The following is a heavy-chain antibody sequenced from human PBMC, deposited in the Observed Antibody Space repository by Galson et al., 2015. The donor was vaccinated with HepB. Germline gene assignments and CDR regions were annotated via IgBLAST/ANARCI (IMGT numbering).Heavy chain of an antibody. CDR2: IDPSDSYT. D-gene: IGHD3-16*01. CDR1: GYSFTSYW. Sequence: QSGAEVTKPGESLRISCKGSGYSFTSYWISWVRQMPGKGLEWMGRIDPSDSYTNYSPSFQGHVTISADKSISTAYLQWSSLKASDTAMYYCARHARGPWGGPTSYYYYYGMDVWGQGTTVTVSS. CDR3: ARHARGPWGGPTSYYYYYGMDV. J-gene: IGHJ6*02. V-gene: IGHV5-10-1*01.